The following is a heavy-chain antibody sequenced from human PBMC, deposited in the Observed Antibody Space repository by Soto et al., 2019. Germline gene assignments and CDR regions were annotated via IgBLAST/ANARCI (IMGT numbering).Heavy chain of an antibody. CDR1: GGSFSGYY. V-gene: IGHV4-34*01. D-gene: IGHD3-10*01. CDR2: INHSGST. CDR3: ARLRLGSYYPTPRDFEY. J-gene: IGHJ4*02. Sequence: PSETLSLTCAVYGGSFSGYYWIWIRQPPGKGLEWIGEINHSGSTNYNPSLKSRVTISVDTSKNQFSLKLSSVTAADTAVYYCARLRLGSYYPTPRDFEYWGQGTLVTVSS.